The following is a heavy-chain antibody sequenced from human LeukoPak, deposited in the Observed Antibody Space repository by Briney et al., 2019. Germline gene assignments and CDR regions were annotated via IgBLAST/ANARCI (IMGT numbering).Heavy chain of an antibody. CDR3: ARDYSGSGEGGWCYYYYYGMDV. V-gene: IGHV1-18*01. D-gene: IGHD6-19*01. CDR1: GYTFTSYG. Sequence: GASVKVSCKASGYTFTSYGISWVRQAPGQGLEWMGWISAYNGNTNYAQKLQGRVTMTSDTSTSTAYMELRSLRSDDTAVYYCARDYSGSGEGGWCYYYYYGMDVWGQGTTVTVSS. CDR2: ISAYNGNT. J-gene: IGHJ6*02.